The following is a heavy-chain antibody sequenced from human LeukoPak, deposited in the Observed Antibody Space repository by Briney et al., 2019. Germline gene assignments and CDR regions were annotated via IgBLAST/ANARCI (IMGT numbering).Heavy chain of an antibody. Sequence: GRSLRLSCAASGFTFSSYGMHWARQAPGKGLEWVAVISYDGSDKYYADSVKGRFTISRDNSKNTLYLQMNSLRAEDTAVYYCAKRGYSYGFDYWGQGTLVTVSS. V-gene: IGHV3-30*18. D-gene: IGHD5-18*01. CDR2: ISYDGSDK. CDR3: AKRGYSYGFDY. J-gene: IGHJ4*02. CDR1: GFTFSSYG.